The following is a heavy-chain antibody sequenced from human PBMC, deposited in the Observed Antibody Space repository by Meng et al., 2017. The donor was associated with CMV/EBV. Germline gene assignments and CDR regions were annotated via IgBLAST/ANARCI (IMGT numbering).Heavy chain of an antibody. CDR1: GGSFSGYY. CDR2: INHSGST. V-gene: IGHV4-34*01. D-gene: IGHD2-2*01. Sequence: GSLRLSCAVYGGSFSGYYWGWIRQRPGKGLEWIGEINHSGSTNYNPSLKSRVTISVDTSKSQFSLKLSPVTAADTAVYYCASGRYQLRYSPYWYFDLWGHGTLVTVSS. CDR3: ASGRYQLRYSPYWYFDL. J-gene: IGHJ2*01.